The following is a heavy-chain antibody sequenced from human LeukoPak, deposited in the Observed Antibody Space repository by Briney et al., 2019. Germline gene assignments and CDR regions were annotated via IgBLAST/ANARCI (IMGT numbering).Heavy chain of an antibody. V-gene: IGHV4-59*12. CDR3: ARDKRHSYGKYFDP. Sequence: SATLSLTCSLSGDTLSTYYWNWIRQPPGRGLEWIGHISLGNTEYNPSLKSRVTISVDTSKNEFYLRLTSVTAADTALYFCARDKRHSYGKYFDPWSQGTLVSVSS. D-gene: IGHD5-18*01. J-gene: IGHJ4*02. CDR1: GDTLSTYY. CDR2: ISLGNT.